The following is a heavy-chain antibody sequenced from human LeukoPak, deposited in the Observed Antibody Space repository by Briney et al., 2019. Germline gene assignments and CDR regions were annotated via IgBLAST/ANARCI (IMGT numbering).Heavy chain of an antibody. D-gene: IGHD2-2*01. CDR1: EYSFTGYY. J-gene: IGHJ6*03. Sequence: ASVKVSCKASEYSFTGYYIHWLRQAPGQGFEWMGWINPNTGGTDYAQKFQGRVTMTRDTSISTAYMELIRLRSDDTAMYYCARASTSYYEYMDVWGKGTTVTVSS. V-gene: IGHV1-2*02. CDR3: ARASTSYYEYMDV. CDR2: INPNTGGT.